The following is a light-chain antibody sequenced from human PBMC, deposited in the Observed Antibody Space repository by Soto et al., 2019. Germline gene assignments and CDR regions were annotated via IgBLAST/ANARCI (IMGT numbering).Light chain of an antibody. Sequence: QSVLTQSPSASASLGASVKLTCTLSDGHSDYAVAWHQQQPEKGPRYLMKVNTDGSHAKGDGIPDRFSGSSSGTERYLTISSLRSEDEAVYYCQTWGAGIVVFGGGTKLTVL. J-gene: IGLJ3*02. CDR3: QTWGAGIVV. V-gene: IGLV4-69*01. CDR1: DGHSDYA. CDR2: VNTDGSH.